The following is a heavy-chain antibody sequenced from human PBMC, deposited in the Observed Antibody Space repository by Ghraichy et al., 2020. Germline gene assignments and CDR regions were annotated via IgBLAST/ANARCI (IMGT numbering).Heavy chain of an antibody. CDR3: ARGATVVRFFYYDGMDV. Sequence: LSLTCVGSGFTFSGYRMNWVRQSPGKGLEWVSYITSSSRTIFYADSVKGRFTISRDNAQNSLYLQMNSLRDEDTAVYYCARGATVVRFFYYDGMDVWGQGTTVTVSS. CDR1: GFTFSGYR. J-gene: IGHJ6*02. D-gene: IGHD4-23*01. CDR2: ITSSSRTI. V-gene: IGHV3-48*02.